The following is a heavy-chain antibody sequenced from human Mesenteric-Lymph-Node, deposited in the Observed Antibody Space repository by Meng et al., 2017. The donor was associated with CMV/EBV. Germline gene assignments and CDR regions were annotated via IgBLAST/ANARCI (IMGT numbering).Heavy chain of an antibody. CDR2: IRYDGSNK. Sequence: GFTFSSYGMHWVRQAPGKGLEWVAFIRYDGSNKYYADSVKGRFTISRDNSKNTLYLQMNSLRAEDTAVYYCAKDSGAYYDFRGYFDYWGQGTLVTVSS. J-gene: IGHJ4*02. D-gene: IGHD3-3*01. CDR3: AKDSGAYYDFRGYFDY. V-gene: IGHV3-30*02. CDR1: GFTFSSYG.